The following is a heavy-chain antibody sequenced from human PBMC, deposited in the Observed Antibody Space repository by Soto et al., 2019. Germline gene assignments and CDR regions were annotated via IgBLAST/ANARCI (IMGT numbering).Heavy chain of an antibody. D-gene: IGHD6-6*01. Sequence: EVQLVESGGGLVKSGGSLRLSCAVSGLTFTTYSMNWVRQAPGKGLEWVSSISSSSSDTFYADSVRGRFTISRDNAKNSLYLQMNSLRAEATAVYYCARDHSIAGQMVRDWYFDLWGRGNLVTVSS. CDR1: GLTFTTYS. CDR2: ISSSSSDT. CDR3: ARDHSIAGQMVRDWYFDL. V-gene: IGHV3-21*02. J-gene: IGHJ2*01.